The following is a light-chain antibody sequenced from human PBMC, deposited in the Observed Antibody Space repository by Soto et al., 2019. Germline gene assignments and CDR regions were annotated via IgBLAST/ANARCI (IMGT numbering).Light chain of an antibody. CDR2: NNN. V-gene: IGLV1-44*01. J-gene: IGLJ7*01. Sequence: QSVLTQPPSASGTPGQRVTISCSGSSSNIGSHTVNWYQQVPGTAPKLLIYNNNQRPSGVPDRCSGSKSGTSASLAISGLQSEDEADYYCAAWHDSLNGPVFGGGTQLTVL. CDR3: AAWHDSLNGPV. CDR1: SSNIGSHT.